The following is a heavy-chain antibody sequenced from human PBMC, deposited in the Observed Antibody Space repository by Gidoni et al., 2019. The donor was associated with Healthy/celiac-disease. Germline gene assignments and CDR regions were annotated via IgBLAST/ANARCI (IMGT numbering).Heavy chain of an antibody. V-gene: IGHV4-39*01. J-gene: IGHJ4*02. D-gene: IGHD3-10*01. CDR3: ARQRVTMVRGVPYYFDY. CDR1: GGSLSSSSYY. CDR2: IYYSGST. Sequence: QLQLQESGPGLVKPSETLSLTCTVSGGSLSSSSYYWGWIRQPPGKGLEWIGSIYYSGSTYDNPSLKRRVTISVDTSKNQFSLKLSSVTAAETAVYYCARQRVTMVRGVPYYFDYWGQGTLVTVSS.